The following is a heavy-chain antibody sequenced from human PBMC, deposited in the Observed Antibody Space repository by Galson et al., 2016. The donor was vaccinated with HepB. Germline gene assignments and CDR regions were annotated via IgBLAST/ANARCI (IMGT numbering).Heavy chain of an antibody. D-gene: IGHD6-13*01. Sequence: SLRLSCAASGFTFRNYGMHWVRQAPGKGLEWVAVISFDGNTKYSADYVKGRFSISRDNSKNTLNLQMNSQRGEDTAVYYCAKDQGSSWNYFDSWGQGTLVSVSS. CDR3: AKDQGSSWNYFDS. J-gene: IGHJ4*02. CDR1: GFTFRNYG. CDR2: ISFDGNTK. V-gene: IGHV3-30*18.